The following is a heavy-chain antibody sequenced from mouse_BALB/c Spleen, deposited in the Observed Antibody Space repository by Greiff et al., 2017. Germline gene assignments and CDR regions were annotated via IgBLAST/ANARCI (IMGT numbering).Heavy chain of an antibody. CDR2: ISYDGSN. Sequence: EVHLVESGPGLVKPSQSLSLTCSVTGYSITSGYYWNWIRQFPGNKLEWMGYISYDGSNNYNPSLKNRISITRDTSKNQFFLKLNSVTTEDTATYYCARGARAIAWFAYWGQGTLVTVSA. CDR1: GYSITSGYY. CDR3: ARGARAIAWFAY. J-gene: IGHJ3*01. V-gene: IGHV3-6*02. D-gene: IGHD3-1*01.